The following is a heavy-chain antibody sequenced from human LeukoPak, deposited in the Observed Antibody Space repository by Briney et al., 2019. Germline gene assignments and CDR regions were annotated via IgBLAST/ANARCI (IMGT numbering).Heavy chain of an antibody. CDR1: GFTFSSYA. CDR3: AKDERSGSGSYRSNYFDY. D-gene: IGHD3-10*01. J-gene: IGHJ4*02. Sequence: PGGSLRLSCAASGFTFSSYAMSWVRQAPGKGLEWVSAISGSGGSTYYADSVKGRFTISRDNSKNTLYLQMNSLRAEDTAVYYCAKDERSGSGSYRSNYFDYWGQGTLVTVSS. V-gene: IGHV3-23*01. CDR2: ISGSGGST.